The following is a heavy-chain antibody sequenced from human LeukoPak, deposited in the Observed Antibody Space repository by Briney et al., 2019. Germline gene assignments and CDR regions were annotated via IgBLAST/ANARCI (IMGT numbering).Heavy chain of an antibody. CDR1: GYTFTGYY. V-gene: IGHV1-2*06. D-gene: IGHD6-13*01. J-gene: IGHJ4*02. CDR2: INPNSGGT. CDR3: ARAVRGQQLVPGGY. Sequence: ASVKVSCKASGYTFTGYYMHWVRQAPGQGLEWMGLINPNSGGTNYAQKFQGRVTMTRDTSISTAYMELSRLRSDDTAVYYCARAVRGQQLVPGGYWGQGTLVTVSS.